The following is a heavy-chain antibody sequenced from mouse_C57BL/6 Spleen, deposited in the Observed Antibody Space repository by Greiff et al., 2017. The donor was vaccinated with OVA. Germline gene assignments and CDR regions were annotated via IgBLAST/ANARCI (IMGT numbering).Heavy chain of an antibody. CDR1: GYSITSGYY. CDR3: AATMVTTYAMDD. J-gene: IGHJ4*01. D-gene: IGHD2-2*01. CDR2: ISYDGSN. Sequence: EVQLVESGPGLVKPSQSLSLTCSVTGYSITSGYYWNWIRQFPGNNLEWLGYISYDGSNNYNPSLKNRISITRDTSKNQFFLKLNSVTTEDTATYYCAATMVTTYAMDDWGQGTSVTVSS. V-gene: IGHV3-6*01.